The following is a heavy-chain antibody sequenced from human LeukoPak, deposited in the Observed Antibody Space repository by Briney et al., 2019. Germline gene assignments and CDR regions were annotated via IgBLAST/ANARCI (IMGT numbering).Heavy chain of an antibody. CDR1: GFTFTNHW. CDR3: ARDTDGSLDY. V-gene: IGHV3-7*01. Sequence: GGSLRLSCAASGFTFTNHWMAGVRQPPGKGLEWEPNIKQDGSTKHYVDSLKSRFTISRDNPKNSLYLQMNSLRADDTAVYYCARDTDGSLDYWGQGILVTVAS. J-gene: IGHJ4*02. CDR2: IKQDGSTK. D-gene: IGHD1-26*01.